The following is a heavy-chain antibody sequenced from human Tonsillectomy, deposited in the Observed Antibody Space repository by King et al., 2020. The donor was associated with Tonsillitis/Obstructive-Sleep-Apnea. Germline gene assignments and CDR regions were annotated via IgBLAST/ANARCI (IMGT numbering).Heavy chain of an antibody. D-gene: IGHD5-12*01. CDR2: IWYDGSNK. CDR3: ARSPFPFSATYYYYYYMDV. V-gene: IGHV3-33*01. CDR1: GFTFSSYG. Sequence: VQLVESGGGVVQPGRSLRLSCAASGFTFSSYGMHWVRQAPGKGLEWVAVIWYDGSNKYYADSVKGRLTISRDNSKNTMYLQMNSLRAEDTAVYYCARSPFPFSATYYYYYYMDVWGKGTTVTVSS. J-gene: IGHJ6*03.